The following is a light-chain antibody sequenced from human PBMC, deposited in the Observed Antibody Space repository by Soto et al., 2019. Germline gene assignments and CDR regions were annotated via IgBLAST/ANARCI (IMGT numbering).Light chain of an antibody. CDR1: GSDIGAYNY. Sequence: QSALTQPASMSGSPGQSITISCTRSGSDIGAYNYVSWYQQHPGKALKLLIHGVTRRPSGVSSRFSASKSSYTASLTISGLQAEDEANYYCSSFTTSYFYVFGPGTKAPS. CDR2: GVT. J-gene: IGLJ1*01. V-gene: IGLV2-14*01. CDR3: SSFTTSYFYV.